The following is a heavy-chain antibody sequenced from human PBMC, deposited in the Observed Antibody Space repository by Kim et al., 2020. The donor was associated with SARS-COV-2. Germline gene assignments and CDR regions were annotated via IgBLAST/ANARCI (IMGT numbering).Heavy chain of an antibody. Sequence: SNPSLKSRVTISVDTSKNQFSLKLSSVTAADTAVYYCAHHSGYSYDPPGYWGQGTLVTVSS. CDR3: AHHSGYSYDPPGY. V-gene: IGHV4-34*01. J-gene: IGHJ4*02. D-gene: IGHD5-18*01.